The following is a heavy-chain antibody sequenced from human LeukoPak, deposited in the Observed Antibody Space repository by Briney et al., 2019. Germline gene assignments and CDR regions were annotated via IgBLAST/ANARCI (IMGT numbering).Heavy chain of an antibody. Sequence: SETLSLTCTVSGGSISSSSYYWGWIRQPPGKGLEWIGSIYYSGSTYYNPSLKSRVTTSVDTSKNQFSLKLSSVTAADTAVYYCARLPRLFYYYGSGSQPPTPTDYWGQGTLVTVSS. CDR3: ARLPRLFYYYGSGSQPPTPTDY. D-gene: IGHD3-10*01. CDR2: IYYSGST. V-gene: IGHV4-39*01. CDR1: GGSISSSSYY. J-gene: IGHJ4*02.